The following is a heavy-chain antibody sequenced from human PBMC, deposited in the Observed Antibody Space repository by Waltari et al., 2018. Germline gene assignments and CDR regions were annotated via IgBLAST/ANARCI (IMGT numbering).Heavy chain of an antibody. CDR2: ILYDGVSK. J-gene: IGHJ6*02. CDR3: AREPNTSLHGMDV. Sequence: QVQLVESGGGVVQPGRSLRLSCAASGFPFSTHGLHWVRQVPGKGLEWVAVILYDGVSKSHADSVKGRFTISRDNSKNTLYLEMNSLRAEDTAVYYCAREPNTSLHGMDVWGQGTTVTVSS. D-gene: IGHD7-27*01. CDR1: GFPFSTHG. V-gene: IGHV3-33*05.